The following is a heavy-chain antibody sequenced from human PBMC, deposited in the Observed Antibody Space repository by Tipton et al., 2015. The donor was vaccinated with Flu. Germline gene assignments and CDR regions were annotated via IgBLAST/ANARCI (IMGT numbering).Heavy chain of an antibody. CDR1: GFTLISHS. CDR3: ARIPQNWGRYFDC. CDR2: ISSSSNYI. Sequence: SLRLSCVASGFTLISHSMSWVRQAPGKGLEWVSSISSSSNYIYYADSVKGRFTVSRDNAKNSLYLQMNSLSAEDTAVYYCARIPQNWGRYFDCWGQGTLVTVSS. J-gene: IGHJ4*02. V-gene: IGHV3-21*01. D-gene: IGHD7-27*01.